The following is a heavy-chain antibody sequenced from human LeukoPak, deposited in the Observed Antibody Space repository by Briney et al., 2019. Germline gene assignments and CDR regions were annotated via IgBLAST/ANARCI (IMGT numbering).Heavy chain of an antibody. J-gene: IGHJ2*01. V-gene: IGHV4-59*01. Sequence: SETLSLTCTVSGGSLSSYYWSWIRQPPGKGLEWIGYIYYSGSTNYNPSLRSRVTISVDTSKNQFSLKLSSVTAADTAVYYCAGPGVCSSTSCAFGFDLWGRGTLVTVSS. CDR3: AGPGVCSSTSCAFGFDL. CDR2: IYYSGST. CDR1: GGSLSSYY. D-gene: IGHD2-2*01.